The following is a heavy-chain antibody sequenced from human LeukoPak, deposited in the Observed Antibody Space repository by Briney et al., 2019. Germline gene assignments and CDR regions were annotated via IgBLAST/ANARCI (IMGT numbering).Heavy chain of an antibody. D-gene: IGHD6-19*01. J-gene: IGHJ4*02. Sequence: SETLSLTCTVSGGSISSSSYYWGWIRQPPGKGLEWIGSIYYRGSTYYNASLRSRVTISVDTSKNQFSLKLSSVTAADTAVYYCASGVPYSSGWYYFDYWGQGTLVTVSS. CDR3: ASGVPYSSGWYYFDY. V-gene: IGHV4-39*01. CDR2: IYYRGST. CDR1: GGSISSSSYY.